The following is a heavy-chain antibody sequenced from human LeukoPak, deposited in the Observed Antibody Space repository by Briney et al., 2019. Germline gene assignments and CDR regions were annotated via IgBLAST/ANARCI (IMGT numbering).Heavy chain of an antibody. Sequence: SVKVSCKASGGTFSSYAISWVRQAPGQGLEWMGRIIPILGIANYVQKFQGRVTITADKSTSTAYMELSSLRSEDTAVYYCARSGYSYGYRWFDPWGQGTLVTVSS. J-gene: IGHJ5*02. V-gene: IGHV1-69*04. D-gene: IGHD5-18*01. CDR2: IIPILGIA. CDR3: ARSGYSYGYRWFDP. CDR1: GGTFSSYA.